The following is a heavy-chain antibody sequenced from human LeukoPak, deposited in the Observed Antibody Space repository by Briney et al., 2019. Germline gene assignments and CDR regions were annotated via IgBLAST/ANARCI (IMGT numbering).Heavy chain of an antibody. D-gene: IGHD2-2*01. Sequence: PSETRSLTCAVYGGSFSGYYWSWIRQPPGKGLEWIGEINHSGSTNYNPSLKSRVTISVDTSKNQFSLKLSSVTAADTAVYYCARVSYCSSTSCSDYWGQGTLVTVSS. V-gene: IGHV4-34*01. CDR2: INHSGST. CDR1: GGSFSGYY. J-gene: IGHJ4*02. CDR3: ARVSYCSSTSCSDY.